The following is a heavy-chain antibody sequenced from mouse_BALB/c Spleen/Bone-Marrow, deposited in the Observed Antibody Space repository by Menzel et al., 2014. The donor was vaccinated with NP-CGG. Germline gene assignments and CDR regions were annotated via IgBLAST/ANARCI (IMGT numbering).Heavy chain of an antibody. V-gene: IGHV2-2*02. J-gene: IGHJ4*01. CDR1: GFSLTSYG. D-gene: IGHD2-10*01. CDR3: ASPYYGNYVYAMDY. Sequence: VKLMESGPGLVQPSRSLSITCTVSGFSLTSYGVHWVRQSPGKGLEWLGVIWSGGSTDYNAAFISRLSISKDNSKSQVFFKMNSLQANDTAIYYCASPYYGNYVYAMDYWGQGTSVTVSS. CDR2: IWSGGST.